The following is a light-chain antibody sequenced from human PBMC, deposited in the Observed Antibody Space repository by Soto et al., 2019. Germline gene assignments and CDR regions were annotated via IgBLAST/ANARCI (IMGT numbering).Light chain of an antibody. CDR1: SGDIGGYNY. V-gene: IGLV2-14*01. Sequence: QSALTQPASLSEFPGQSITISCTGTSGDIGGYNYVSWYQQHPGKAPKLIIYEVSNRPSGVSNRFSGSKSGNTASLTISGLQAEDEADYYCSSYASSSTIFAGGTKLTVL. CDR2: EVS. CDR3: SSYASSSTI. J-gene: IGLJ2*01.